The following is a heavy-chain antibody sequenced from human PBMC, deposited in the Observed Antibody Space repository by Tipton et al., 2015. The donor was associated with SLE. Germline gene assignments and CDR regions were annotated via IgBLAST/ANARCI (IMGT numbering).Heavy chain of an antibody. Sequence: TLSLTCTVSGGSISSYYWSWIRQPAGKGLEWIGRIYTSGSTYYNPSLKSRVTISVDTSKNQFSLKLSSVTAADTAVYYCARLAGYCSGGSCSEYFQHWGQGTLVTVSS. CDR1: GGSISSYY. V-gene: IGHV4-4*07. J-gene: IGHJ1*01. CDR3: ARLAGYCSGGSCSEYFQH. CDR2: IYTSGST. D-gene: IGHD2-15*01.